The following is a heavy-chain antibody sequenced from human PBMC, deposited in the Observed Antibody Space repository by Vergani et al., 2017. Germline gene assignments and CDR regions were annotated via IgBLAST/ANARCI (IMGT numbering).Heavy chain of an antibody. CDR2: INHSGST. D-gene: IGHD5-18*01. Sequence: QVQLQQWGAGLLKPSETLSLTCAVYGGSFSGYYWSWIRQPPGKGLEWIGEINHSGSTNYNPSLKSRVTISVATSKNQFSLKLSSVTAADTAVYYCARGGYSYGYRGGLEYFQHWGQGTLVTVSS. J-gene: IGHJ1*01. V-gene: IGHV4-34*01. CDR1: GGSFSGYY. CDR3: ARGGYSYGYRGGLEYFQH.